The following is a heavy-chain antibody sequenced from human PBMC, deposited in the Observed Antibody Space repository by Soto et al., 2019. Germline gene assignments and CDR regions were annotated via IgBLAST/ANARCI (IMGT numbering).Heavy chain of an antibody. J-gene: IGHJ4*02. CDR3: ARAITSLRVPTPDY. D-gene: IGHD2-2*01. CDR1: GYTFTSYG. V-gene: IGHV1-18*04. Sequence: ASVKVSCKASGYTFTSYGYSIGWVRQAPGQGLEWMGWISAYNGNTHYAQNLQGGVTLTTDTSTSTAYMALRSLRSDDTAVYYCARAITSLRVPTPDYWGQGTLVTVSS. CDR2: ISAYNGNT.